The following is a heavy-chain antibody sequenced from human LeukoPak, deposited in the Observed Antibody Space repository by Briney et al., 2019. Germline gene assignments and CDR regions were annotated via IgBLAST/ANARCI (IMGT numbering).Heavy chain of an antibody. Sequence: PGGSLRLSCAASGFSVGSNYMNWVRQAPGKGLECVSVIFSRGSTYYADSVKGRFTISRHNSENTLYLQMNSLRVEDTAVYYCARDRDDILTGYYYGMDVWGQGTMVTVSS. D-gene: IGHD3-9*01. J-gene: IGHJ6*02. V-gene: IGHV3-53*04. CDR2: IFSRGST. CDR1: GFSVGSNY. CDR3: ARDRDDILTGYYYGMDV.